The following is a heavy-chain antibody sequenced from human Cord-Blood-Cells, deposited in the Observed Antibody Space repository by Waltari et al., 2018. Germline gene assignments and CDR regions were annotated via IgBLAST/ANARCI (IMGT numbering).Heavy chain of an antibody. CDR1: GYTFTSYD. Sequence: QVQLVQSGAEVKKPGASVKVSCKASGYTFTSYDINWVRQANGHGLEWRGWMNPNSGNTGYAQKYQGRATMTRNTSISTAYMELSSLRSEDTAVYYCAREGSSSWYIIGYYYYGMDVWGQGTTVTVSS. J-gene: IGHJ6*02. D-gene: IGHD6-13*01. CDR2: MNPNSGNT. CDR3: AREGSSSWYIIGYYYYGMDV. V-gene: IGHV1-8*01.